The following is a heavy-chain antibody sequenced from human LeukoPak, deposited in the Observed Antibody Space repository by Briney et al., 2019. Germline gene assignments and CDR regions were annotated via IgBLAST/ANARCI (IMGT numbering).Heavy chain of an antibody. V-gene: IGHV3-30*02. CDR2: IRYDGNDK. CDR1: GFTFSYYG. Sequence: GGSLRLSCAASGFTFSYYGMHWVRQAPDKGLEWVAFIRYDGNDKYYAESVKGRFTISRDTSRNTLYLQMNSLRAEDTAVYYCAKDLMRDRWFGESWGQGTLVTVSS. CDR3: AKDLMRDRWFGES. J-gene: IGHJ5*02. D-gene: IGHD3-10*01.